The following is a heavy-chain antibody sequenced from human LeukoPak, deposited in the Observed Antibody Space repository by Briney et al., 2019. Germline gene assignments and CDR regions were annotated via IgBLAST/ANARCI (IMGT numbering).Heavy chain of an antibody. Sequence: PWGSLRLSFSVSGVPFSDHYMDGVPQAPGKGRDWVGRSRNRAHSYTTEYAASVKGRFTVSRADSENLLFLQMNSLKTDDTAVYYCVALIRGLGYWGQGTLVTVSS. D-gene: IGHD3-10*01. CDR1: GVPFSDHY. CDR3: VALIRGLGY. CDR2: SRNRAHSYTT. V-gene: IGHV3-72*01. J-gene: IGHJ4*02.